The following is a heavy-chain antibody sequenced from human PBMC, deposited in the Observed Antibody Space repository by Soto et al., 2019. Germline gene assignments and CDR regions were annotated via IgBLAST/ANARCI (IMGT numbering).Heavy chain of an antibody. D-gene: IGHD6-19*01. CDR3: ARRHLAVAVSPWFDP. CDR1: GLSITDSELG. V-gene: IGHV2-26*01. Sequence: QVTLKESGPVLVKPTETLTLRCTVSGLSITDSELGVSWIRQPPGQPLEWLAHIDSSGEKSYRTFLKSRLAIIKDTAKSQIVLTMTNMDPADTVTYYCARRHLAVAVSPWFDPWGQGIPVTVSS. CDR2: IDSSGEK. J-gene: IGHJ5*02.